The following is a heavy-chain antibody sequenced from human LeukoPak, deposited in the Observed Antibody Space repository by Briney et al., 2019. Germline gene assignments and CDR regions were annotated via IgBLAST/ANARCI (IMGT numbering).Heavy chain of an antibody. D-gene: IGHD3-9*01. Sequence: PPQTPSLTCTVSGGSISSYYWSWIRQPPGKGLEWIGYIYYSGSTNYNPSLKSRVTISVDTSKNQFSLKLSSVTAADTAVYYCARSSLRYFDWLSPWYFDYWGQGTLVTVSS. J-gene: IGHJ4*02. CDR3: ARSSLRYFDWLSPWYFDY. V-gene: IGHV4-59*08. CDR2: IYYSGST. CDR1: GGSISSYY.